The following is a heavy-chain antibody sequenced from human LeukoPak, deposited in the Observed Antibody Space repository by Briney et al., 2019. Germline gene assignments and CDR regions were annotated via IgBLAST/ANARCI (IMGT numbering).Heavy chain of an antibody. CDR3: ARVSSINYCDY. Sequence: GGSLRLSLPAPGLTFSSNSMNWFRQAPGKGLEWVSFISSSSSYIYYADSVKGRFTISRDNAKNSLYLQMNSLRAEDTAVYYCARVSSINYCDYRGQGTLVTVSS. V-gene: IGHV3-21*06. D-gene: IGHD6-6*01. J-gene: IGHJ4*02. CDR2: ISSSSSYI. CDR1: GLTFSSNS.